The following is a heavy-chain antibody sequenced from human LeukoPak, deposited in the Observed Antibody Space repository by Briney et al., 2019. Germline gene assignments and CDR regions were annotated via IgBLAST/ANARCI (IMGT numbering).Heavy chain of an antibody. CDR2: FYSGGDT. CDR3: AKGRATYYYGSGSKIDY. V-gene: IGHV3-66*01. D-gene: IGHD3-10*01. J-gene: IGHJ4*02. CDR1: GFTFSSYW. Sequence: GGSLRLSCAASGFTFSSYWMSWVRQAPGKGLECVSVFYSGGDTYHADSVKGRFTISRDNSKNTLYLQMNSLRAEDTAVYYCAKGRATYYYGSGSKIDYWGQGTLVTVSS.